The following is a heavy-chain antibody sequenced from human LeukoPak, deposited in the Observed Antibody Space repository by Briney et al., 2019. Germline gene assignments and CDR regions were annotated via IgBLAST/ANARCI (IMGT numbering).Heavy chain of an antibody. CDR1: GYTFTSYG. V-gene: IGHV1-18*01. CDR2: ISAYNGNT. J-gene: IGHJ4*02. CDR3: ARSGYDFWSGYPNFDY. Sequence: ASVKVSCKASGYTFTSYGISWVRQAPGQGLGWMGCISAYNGNTNYAQKLQGRVTMTTDTSTSTAYMELRSLRSDDTAVYYCARSGYDFWSGYPNFDYWGQGTLVTVSS. D-gene: IGHD3-3*01.